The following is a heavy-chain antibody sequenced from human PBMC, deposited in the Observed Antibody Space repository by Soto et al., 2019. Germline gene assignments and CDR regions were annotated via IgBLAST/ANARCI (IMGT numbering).Heavy chain of an antibody. CDR2: IYWDDGK. CDR3: AHSTEYCSGANCYVSPFDY. J-gene: IGHJ4*02. V-gene: IGHV2-5*02. D-gene: IGHD2-2*01. CDR1: GFSLSTRGLG. Sequence: QITLKESGPTLVKPTQTLTLTCTFSGFSLSTRGLGVGWIRQPPGKALEWLALIYWDDGKRYSPSLKSRLTITKDTSKKQVVLTMTNMDPVDTATYYCAHSTEYCSGANCYVSPFDYWGQGTLVTVSS.